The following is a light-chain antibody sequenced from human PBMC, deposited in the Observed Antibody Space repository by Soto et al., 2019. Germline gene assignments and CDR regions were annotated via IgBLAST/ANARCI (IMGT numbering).Light chain of an antibody. CDR2: AVS. J-gene: IGLJ1*01. CDR3: SSYKSDSSYV. V-gene: IGLV2-14*01. CDR1: SSDVGLYDY. Sequence: QSALTQPASVSGSPGQSITISCTGTSSDVGLYDYVSWYQQHPGKAPHLMIYAVSNRPSGVSNRFSASKSGNTASLFISGLQDEEEADHSCSSYKSDSSYVFGSGTKVTV.